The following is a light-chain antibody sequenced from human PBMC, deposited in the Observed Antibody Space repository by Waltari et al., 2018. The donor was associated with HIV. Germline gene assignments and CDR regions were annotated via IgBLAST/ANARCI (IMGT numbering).Light chain of an antibody. J-gene: IGLJ2*01. CDR2: EGI. CDR1: SSDIGNFNL. Sequence: QSALTQPASVSGSPGTSITISCTGTSSDIGNFNLVSWYQQHPGKAPKLIIYEGIKRPSGVSNRISGSKSANTASLTISGLQAEDEADYFCSSYGGSSNWLFGGGTKLTVL. CDR3: SSYGGSSNWL. V-gene: IGLV2-23*01.